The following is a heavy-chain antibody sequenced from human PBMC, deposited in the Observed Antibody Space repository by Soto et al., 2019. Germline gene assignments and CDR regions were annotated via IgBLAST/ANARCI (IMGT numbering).Heavy chain of an antibody. CDR2: ISYDGSNK. CDR1: GFTFSSYG. Sequence: QVQLVESGGGVVQPGRSLRLSCAASGFTFSSYGMHWVRQAPGKGLEWVAVISYDGSNKYYADSVKGRFTISRDNSKNTLYLQMNSLRAEDTAVYYCAKDSRAGRTYSTFDYWGQGTLVTVSS. CDR3: AKDSRAGRTYSTFDY. V-gene: IGHV3-30*18. D-gene: IGHD6-13*01. J-gene: IGHJ4*02.